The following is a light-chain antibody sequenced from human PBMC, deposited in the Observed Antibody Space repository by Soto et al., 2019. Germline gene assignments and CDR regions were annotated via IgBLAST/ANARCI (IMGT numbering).Light chain of an antibody. CDR1: NSDVGGYNY. CDR2: EVT. J-gene: IGLJ2*01. CDR3: SSYTSSGTIV. Sequence: QSALTQPASVSGSPGQSITISCPGTNSDVGGYNYVSWYQQHPGKAPKLMIYEVTDRPSGVSSRFSGSKSGNTASLTISGLQAEDEADYYCSSYTSSGTIVFGGGTKLTV. V-gene: IGLV2-14*01.